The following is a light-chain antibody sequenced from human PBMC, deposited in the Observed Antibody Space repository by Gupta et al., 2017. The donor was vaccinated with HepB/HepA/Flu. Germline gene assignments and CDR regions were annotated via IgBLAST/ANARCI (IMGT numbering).Light chain of an antibody. CDR1: QSIGTW. V-gene: IGKV1-5*03. Sequence: DIQMTQSPSTLSASVGDRVTITCRASQSIGTWLAWYQQKPGKAPKVMIYRASTLYSGAPSRFSGSGSGTEFTLTSSGLQPDDFANYYCQEYNSSRTFGQGTKVEI. CDR3: QEYNSSRT. J-gene: IGKJ1*01. CDR2: RAS.